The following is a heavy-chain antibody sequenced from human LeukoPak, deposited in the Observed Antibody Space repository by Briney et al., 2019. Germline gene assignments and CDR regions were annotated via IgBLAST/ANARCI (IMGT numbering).Heavy chain of an antibody. J-gene: IGHJ4*02. CDR2: IYYGGST. D-gene: IGHD6-19*01. CDR3: ARRVLEAVTGTGGFDY. V-gene: IGHV4-39*01. CDR1: GGSISSSSYY. Sequence: SETLSLTCTVSGGSISSSSYYWGWIRQPPGKGLEWIGSIYYGGSTYYNPSLKSRVTISVDTSKDQFSLRLSSVTAADTAVYYCARRVLEAVTGTGGFDYWGQGTLVTVSS.